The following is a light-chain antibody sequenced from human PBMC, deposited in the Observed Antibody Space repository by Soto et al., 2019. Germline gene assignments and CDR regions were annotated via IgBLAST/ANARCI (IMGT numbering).Light chain of an antibody. Sequence: QSVLTQPPSVSGAPGQRVSISCTGSSSNIGAGYDVHWYEHLPGTAPKLVIYSNYDRPSGVPDRFSGSTSGTSASLVIRGLQSEDEADYYCAAWDDILNGYVFGDGTKLTVL. CDR2: SNY. V-gene: IGLV1-40*01. CDR3: AAWDDILNGYV. J-gene: IGLJ1*01. CDR1: SSNIGAGYD.